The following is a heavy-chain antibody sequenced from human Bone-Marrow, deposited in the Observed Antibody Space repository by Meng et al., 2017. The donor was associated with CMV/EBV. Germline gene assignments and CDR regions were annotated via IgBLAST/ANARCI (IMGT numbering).Heavy chain of an antibody. D-gene: IGHD3-3*01. Sequence: SETLSLTCTVSGGSISSYYWSWIRQPAGKGLEWIGRIYTSGSTNYNPSLKSRVTMSVDTSKNHFSLKLSSVTAADTAVYYCARSYYDFWSGYRNYGMDLWGQGTTVTVSS. CDR3: ARSYYDFWSGYRNYGMDL. V-gene: IGHV4-4*07. J-gene: IGHJ6*02. CDR2: IYTSGST. CDR1: GGSISSYY.